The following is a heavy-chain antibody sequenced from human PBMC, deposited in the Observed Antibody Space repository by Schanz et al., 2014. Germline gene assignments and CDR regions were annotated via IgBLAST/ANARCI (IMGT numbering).Heavy chain of an antibody. CDR3: ARGRGYIIGQ. V-gene: IGHV3-23*04. Sequence: EVQLVESGGGLVQPGGSLRLSCAASGFTFSRNAMNWVRQAPGKGLEWVSAISGSGETTYYADSVKGRFTFSRDSSKNTVYLQMDSLRADDTSVYYCARGRGYIIGQWGQGTLVTVSS. D-gene: IGHD3-10*01. CDR2: ISGSGETT. J-gene: IGHJ4*02. CDR1: GFTFSRNA.